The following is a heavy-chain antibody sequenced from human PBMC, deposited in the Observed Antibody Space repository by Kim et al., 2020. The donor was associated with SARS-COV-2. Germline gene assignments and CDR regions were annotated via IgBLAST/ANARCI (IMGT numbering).Heavy chain of an antibody. J-gene: IGHJ6*02. V-gene: IGHV4-34*01. CDR3: ARVRRRTRWYSGSDKSPVNSGDGMDV. D-gene: IGHD1-26*01. CDR2: INHSGST. CDR1: GGSFSGYY. Sequence: SETLSLTCAVYGGSFSGYYWSWIRQPPGKGLEWIGEINHSGSTNYNPSLKSRVTISVDTSKNQFSLKLSSVTAADTAVYYCARVRRRTRWYSGSDKSPVNSGDGMDVWGQGTTVTVSS.